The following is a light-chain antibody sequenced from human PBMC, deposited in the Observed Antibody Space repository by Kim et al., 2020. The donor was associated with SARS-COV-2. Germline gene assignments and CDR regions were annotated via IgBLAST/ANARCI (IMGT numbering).Light chain of an antibody. Sequence: ASVGDRVTITCRSSQSVNDFLAWYQQRPGKAPKLLIYKASTLESGVPSRFSGSGSGTEFTLTISSLQPDDFASYYCQQHNNFPWTFGQGTKVDIK. V-gene: IGKV1-5*03. J-gene: IGKJ1*01. CDR1: QSVNDF. CDR3: QQHNNFPWT. CDR2: KAS.